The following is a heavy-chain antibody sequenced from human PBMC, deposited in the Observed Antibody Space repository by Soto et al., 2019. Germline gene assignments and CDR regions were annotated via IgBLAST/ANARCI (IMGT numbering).Heavy chain of an antibody. D-gene: IGHD6-19*01. CDR2: IYSSEST. V-gene: IGHV4-59*01. Sequence: YIYSSESTKYNPSLKSRVAISVDTSKNQFSLKVSSVTAADTAVYYCAREREVAGNDYFDYWGQGTLVTVSS. J-gene: IGHJ4*02. CDR3: AREREVAGNDYFDY.